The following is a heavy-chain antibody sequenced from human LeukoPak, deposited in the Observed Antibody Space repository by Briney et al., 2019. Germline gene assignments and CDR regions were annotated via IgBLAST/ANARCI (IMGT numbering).Heavy chain of an antibody. J-gene: IGHJ3*02. D-gene: IGHD2-2*01. CDR2: IYYSGST. Sequence: SETLSLTCTVSGDSISSSSFYWGWIRQPPGKGLGWIGSIYYSGSTYYNPSLKSRVTISVDTSKNQFSLKLSSVTAADTAVYYCARPCSSTSCYHAFDIWGQGTMVTVSS. CDR3: ARPCSSTSCYHAFDI. V-gene: IGHV4-39*01. CDR1: GDSISSSSFY.